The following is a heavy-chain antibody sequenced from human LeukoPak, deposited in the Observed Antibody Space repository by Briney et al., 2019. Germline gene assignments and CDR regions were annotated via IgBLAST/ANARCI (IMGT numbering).Heavy chain of an antibody. CDR1: VGTFSGHY. D-gene: IGHD2-21*01. CDR2: IDHTGKS. J-gene: IGHJ3*02. CDR3: ARASHQGETYLNAFDI. V-gene: IGHV4-34*01. Sequence: SETLSLTCAVYVGTFSGHYWSWIRQAPGKGLEWIGEIDHTGKSNYKSALKSRVTMAVDTSKNQFSLSLESVTAVDTAIYYCARASHQGETYLNAFDIWGRGTPVTVSS.